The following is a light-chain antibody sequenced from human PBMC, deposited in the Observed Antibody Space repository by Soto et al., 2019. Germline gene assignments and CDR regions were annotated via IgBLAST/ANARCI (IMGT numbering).Light chain of an antibody. J-gene: IGLJ1*01. Sequence: SYELTQPPSVSVSPGQTASITCSGDKLGDKYACWYQQKPGQSPVLVIYQDSKRPSGIPERFSGSNSGNTATLTISGTQAMDEADYYCQAWDSSLRNVFGTGTKLTVL. CDR2: QDS. CDR1: KLGDKY. V-gene: IGLV3-1*01. CDR3: QAWDSSLRNV.